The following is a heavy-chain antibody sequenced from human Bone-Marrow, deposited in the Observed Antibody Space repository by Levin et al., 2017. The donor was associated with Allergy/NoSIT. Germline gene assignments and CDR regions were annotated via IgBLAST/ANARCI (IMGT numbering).Heavy chain of an antibody. V-gene: IGHV4-61*01. J-gene: IGHJ4*02. CDR1: GGSVSSGSYY. Sequence: PSETLSLTCTVSGGSVSSGSYYWSWIRQPPGKGLEWIGYIYYTDSTDYNPSLKSRVTILVDTSKNQFSLKLSSVTAADTAVYYCARGDRDYYLDYWGQGTLVTVSS. D-gene: IGHD2-21*02. CDR3: ARGDRDYYLDY. CDR2: IYYTDST.